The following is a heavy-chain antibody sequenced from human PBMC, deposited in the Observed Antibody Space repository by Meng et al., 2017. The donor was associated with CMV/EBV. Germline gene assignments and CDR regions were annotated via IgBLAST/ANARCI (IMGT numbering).Heavy chain of an antibody. V-gene: IGHV3-9*01. CDR1: GLTFDDYA. D-gene: IGHD6-19*01. CDR2: ISWNSGSI. J-gene: IGHJ4*02. Sequence: SLKISCAASGLTFDDYAMHWVRQAPGKGLEWVSGISWNSGSIGYADSVMGRFTISRDNAKNSLYLQMNSLRAEDTALYYCAKDMGQSSGWYYFDYWGQGTLVTVSS. CDR3: AKDMGQSSGWYYFDY.